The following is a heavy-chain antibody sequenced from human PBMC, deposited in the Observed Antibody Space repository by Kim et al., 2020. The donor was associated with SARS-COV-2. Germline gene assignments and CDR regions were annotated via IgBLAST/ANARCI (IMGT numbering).Heavy chain of an antibody. J-gene: IGHJ6*02. CDR3: AREVVRGVTKQGYGMDV. CDR2: ISSSSSYI. V-gene: IGHV3-21*01. D-gene: IGHD3-10*01. CDR1: GFTFSSYS. Sequence: GGSLRLSCAASGFTFSSYSMNWVRQAPGKGLEWVSSISSSSSYIYYADSVKGRFTISRDNAKNSQYLQMNSLRAEDTAVYYCAREVVRGVTKQGYGMDVWGQGTTVTVSS.